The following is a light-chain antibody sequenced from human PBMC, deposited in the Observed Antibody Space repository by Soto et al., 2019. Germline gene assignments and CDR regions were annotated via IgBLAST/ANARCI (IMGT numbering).Light chain of an antibody. CDR2: GNN. CDR3: QSYDSSLGYV. CDR1: SSNIGAGYD. V-gene: IGLV1-40*01. J-gene: IGLJ1*01. Sequence: QAVVTQPPSVSGAPGQRVTISCTGSSSNIGAGYDVHWYQQLPGTAPKLLIYGNNNRPSGVPDRFSGSKSGTSASLAITGLQAEDEADYYCQSYDSSLGYVFGTGTQLTVL.